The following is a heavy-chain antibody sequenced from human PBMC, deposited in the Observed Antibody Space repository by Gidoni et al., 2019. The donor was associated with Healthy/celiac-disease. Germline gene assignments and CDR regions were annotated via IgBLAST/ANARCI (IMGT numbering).Heavy chain of an antibody. Sequence: QVQLVESGGGVVQPGRSLRLSCAAAGATFSSYGMHWVRQARGKGLEWVAVIWYDGSNKYYADSVKGRFTISRDNSKNTLYLQMNSLRAEDTAVYYCARDNYYDSSGYYSWGQGTLVTVSS. V-gene: IGHV3-33*01. CDR2: IWYDGSNK. CDR1: GATFSSYG. J-gene: IGHJ5*02. CDR3: ARDNYYDSSGYYS. D-gene: IGHD3-22*01.